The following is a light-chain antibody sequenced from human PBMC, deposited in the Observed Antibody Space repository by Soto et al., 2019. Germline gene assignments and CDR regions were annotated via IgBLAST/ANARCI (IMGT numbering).Light chain of an antibody. J-gene: IGKJ5*01. CDR3: QHRSNWPPSA. Sequence: EVVLTQSPATLSLSPGERATLSSRASESVGNYLAWYQHKPGQAPRLLIYDSSNRATGIPARFSGSGSGTDFTLTIRDLEPEDFAIYYCQHRSNWPPSAFGQGTRLEIK. CDR2: DSS. CDR1: ESVGNY. V-gene: IGKV3-11*01.